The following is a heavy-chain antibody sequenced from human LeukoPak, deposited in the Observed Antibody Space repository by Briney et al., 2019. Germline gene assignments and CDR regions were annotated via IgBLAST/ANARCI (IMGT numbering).Heavy chain of an antibody. Sequence: SETLSLTCAVYGGSFSSSSYYWGWIRQPPGKGLEWIGYIYYSGSTNYNPSLKSRVTISVDTSKNQFSLKLSSVTAADTAVYYCARAYDFWSGYYFWFDPWGQGTLVTVSS. V-gene: IGHV4-61*01. CDR2: IYYSGST. CDR3: ARAYDFWSGYYFWFDP. D-gene: IGHD3-3*01. J-gene: IGHJ5*02. CDR1: GGSFSSSSYY.